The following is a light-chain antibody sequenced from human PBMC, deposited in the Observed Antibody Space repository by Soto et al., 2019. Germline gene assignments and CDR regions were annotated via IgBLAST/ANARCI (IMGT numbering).Light chain of an antibody. Sequence: QSALTQPASASGSPGQSITISCTGTSNDIGSYNLVSWYQQHPGRAPKLIIYEVTKRPSGVSNRFSGSKSGDTASLTISGLQAEDEADYHCCSYAGSSTLIFGGGTKLTVL. CDR3: CSYAGSSTLI. J-gene: IGLJ2*01. V-gene: IGLV2-23*02. CDR2: EVT. CDR1: SNDIGSYNL.